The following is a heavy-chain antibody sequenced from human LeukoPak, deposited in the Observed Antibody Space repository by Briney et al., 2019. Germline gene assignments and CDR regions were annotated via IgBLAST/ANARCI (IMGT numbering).Heavy chain of an antibody. CDR1: GFTLSSYG. V-gene: IGHV3-30*18. J-gene: IGHJ4*02. Sequence: GGSLRLSCAASGFTLSSYGMHWVRQAPGKGLEWVPVISYDGSNKYYADSVKGRFTISRDNSKNTLYLQMNSLRAEDTAVYYCAKDQYRYFDWLSHFDYWGLGTLVTVSS. CDR2: ISYDGSNK. D-gene: IGHD3-9*01. CDR3: AKDQYRYFDWLSHFDY.